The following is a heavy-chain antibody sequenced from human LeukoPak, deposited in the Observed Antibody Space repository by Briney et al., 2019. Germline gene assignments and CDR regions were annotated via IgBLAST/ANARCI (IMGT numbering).Heavy chain of an antibody. J-gene: IGHJ4*02. V-gene: IGHV4-34*01. CDR2: INHSGST. CDR3: ARRKWLVTYFDY. CDR1: GGSFSGDF. D-gene: IGHD6-19*01. Sequence: SETLSLTCAVYGGSFSGDFWSWIRQSPGKGLEWIGEINHSGSTNYNPSLKSRVTISVDTSKNQFSLKLSSVTAADTAVYYCARRKWLVTYFDYWGQGTLVTVSS.